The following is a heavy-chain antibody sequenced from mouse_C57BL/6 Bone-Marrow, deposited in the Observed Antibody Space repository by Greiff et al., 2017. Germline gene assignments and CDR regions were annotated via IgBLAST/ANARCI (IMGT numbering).Heavy chain of an antibody. CDR1: GYSFTDYN. CDR2: INPNYGTT. V-gene: IGHV1-39*01. J-gene: IGHJ4*01. CDR3: ARGYDYYYAMDY. Sequence: EVQLKESGPELVKPGASVKISCKASGYSFTDYNMNWVKQSNGKSLEWIGVINPNYGTTSYNQKFKGQATLTVDHSSSTAYMQLNSLTSEDSAVYDCARGYDYYYAMDYWGQGTSVTVSS. D-gene: IGHD2-4*01.